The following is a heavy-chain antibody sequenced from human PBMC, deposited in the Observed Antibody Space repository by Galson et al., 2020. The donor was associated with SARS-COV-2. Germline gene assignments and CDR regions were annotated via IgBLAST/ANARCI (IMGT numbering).Heavy chain of an antibody. V-gene: IGHV2-5*02. CDR3: AHRSITMLLGSFDP. D-gene: IGHD3-10*01. CDR2: IYWDDDK. Sequence: SGPTLVKPTQTLTLTCTFSGFSLSTSGVGVGWIRQPPEKALEWLALIYWDDDKRYSPSLKSRLTITKDTSKNQVVLTMTNMDPVDTATYYCAHRSITMLLGSFDPWGQGTLVTVSS. CDR1: GFSLSTSGVG. J-gene: IGHJ5*02.